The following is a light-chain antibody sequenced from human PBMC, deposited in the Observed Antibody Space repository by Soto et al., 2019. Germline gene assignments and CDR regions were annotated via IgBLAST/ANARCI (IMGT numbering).Light chain of an antibody. J-gene: IGLJ1*01. V-gene: IGLV2-14*01. CDR3: SSYTTSNTRQIV. CDR1: SSDVGGYKY. Sequence: QSVLTQPASVSGSPGQSITISCTGTSSDVGGYKYVSWYQQHPGKAPKFMIYDVSNRPSGVSNLFSGSKSGNTASLTISWLQAEDEADYYCSSYTTSNTRQIVFGTGTKVTVL. CDR2: DVS.